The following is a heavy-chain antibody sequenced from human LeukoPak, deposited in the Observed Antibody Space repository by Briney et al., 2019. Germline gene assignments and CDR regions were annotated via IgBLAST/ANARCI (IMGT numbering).Heavy chain of an antibody. V-gene: IGHV4-34*01. D-gene: IGHD5-18*01. CDR1: GGSFSSYY. Sequence: SETLSLTCTVYGGSFSSYYWSWIRQPPGKGLEWIGEINHSGSTNCNPSLKSRVTISVDTSKNQFSLKLSSVTAADTAVYYCARFGDTWIQLWSYFDYWGQGTLVTVSS. J-gene: IGHJ4*02. CDR3: ARFGDTWIQLWSYFDY. CDR2: INHSGST.